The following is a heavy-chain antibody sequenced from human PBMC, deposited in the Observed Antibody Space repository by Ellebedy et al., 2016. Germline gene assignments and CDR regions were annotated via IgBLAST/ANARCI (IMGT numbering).Heavy chain of an antibody. J-gene: IGHJ4*02. CDR3: ARDSYGSGSYSSD. Sequence: GESLKISCAASGFTFSDYYMSWIRQAPGKGLEWVSYISSSSSSTNYANSVKGRFNISRDNSKNSLYLRMNSLRAEDTAVYYCARDSYGSGSYSSDWGQGTLVTVSS. V-gene: IGHV3-11*06. CDR2: ISSSSSST. CDR1: GFTFSDYY. D-gene: IGHD3-10*01.